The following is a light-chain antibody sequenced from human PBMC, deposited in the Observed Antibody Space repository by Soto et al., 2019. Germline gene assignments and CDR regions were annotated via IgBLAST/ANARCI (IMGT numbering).Light chain of an antibody. V-gene: IGKV3-20*01. Sequence: EIVLTQSPGTLSLSPGERATLSCRASQSVSSSYLAWYQQKPGQAPRLLIYGASSRATGIPDWFSGSGSGTVFTLTISILEPEDFAVYACQQYGSSPLTFGQGTKVEIK. CDR3: QQYGSSPLT. CDR2: GAS. J-gene: IGKJ1*01. CDR1: QSVSSSY.